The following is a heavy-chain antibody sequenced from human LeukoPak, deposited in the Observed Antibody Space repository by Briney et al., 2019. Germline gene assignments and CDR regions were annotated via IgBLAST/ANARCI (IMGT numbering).Heavy chain of an antibody. CDR2: IYYSGST. CDR3: ARLTIFGVAPADY. V-gene: IGHV4-39*01. D-gene: IGHD3-3*01. Sequence: SETLPLTCTVSGGSISSSSYYWGWIRQPPGKGLEWIGSIYYSGSTYYNPSLKSRVTISVDTSKNQFSLKLSSVTAADTAVYYCARLTIFGVAPADYWGQGTLVTVSS. CDR1: GGSISSSSYY. J-gene: IGHJ4*02.